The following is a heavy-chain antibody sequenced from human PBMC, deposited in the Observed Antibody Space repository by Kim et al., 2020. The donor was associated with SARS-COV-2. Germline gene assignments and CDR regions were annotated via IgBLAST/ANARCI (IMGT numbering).Heavy chain of an antibody. CDR2: ISYDGSNK. Sequence: GGSLRLSCAASGFTFSSYAMYWVRQAPGKGLEWVAVISYDGSNKYYADSVKGRFTISRDNSKNTLYLQMNSLRAEDTAVYYCARARGGSYYSGMDVWGPG. J-gene: IGHJ6*02. V-gene: IGHV3-30*04. CDR1: GFTFSSYA. CDR3: ARARGGSYYSGMDV. D-gene: IGHD1-26*01.